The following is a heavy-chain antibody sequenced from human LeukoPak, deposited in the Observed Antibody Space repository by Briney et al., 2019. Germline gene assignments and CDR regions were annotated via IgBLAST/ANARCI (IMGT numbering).Heavy chain of an antibody. V-gene: IGHV3-74*01. J-gene: IGHJ3*01. Sequence: GGSLRLSCAASAFTFSSYAMTWVRQAPGKGLVWVSRINSDGRSTSYADSVKGRFTISRDNAKNTLSLQMNSLRVEDTAVYYCARAQWLADDAFDVWGQGTMVTVSS. CDR3: ARAQWLADDAFDV. CDR2: INSDGRST. CDR1: AFTFSSYA. D-gene: IGHD6-19*01.